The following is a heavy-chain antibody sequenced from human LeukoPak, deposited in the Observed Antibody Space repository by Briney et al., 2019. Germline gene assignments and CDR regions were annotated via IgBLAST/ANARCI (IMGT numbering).Heavy chain of an antibody. CDR3: ARVAPPMTTVNLFDY. D-gene: IGHD4-17*01. V-gene: IGHV1-18*01. J-gene: IGHJ4*02. CDR2: ISSYNGNT. Sequence: RASVKVSCKASGYTSTSYGISWVRQAPRQGLEWMGWISSYNGNTNYAQKLQGRVTMTTDTSTSTAYMELRSLRSDDTAVYYCARVAPPMTTVNLFDYWGQGTLVTVSS. CDR1: GYTSTSYG.